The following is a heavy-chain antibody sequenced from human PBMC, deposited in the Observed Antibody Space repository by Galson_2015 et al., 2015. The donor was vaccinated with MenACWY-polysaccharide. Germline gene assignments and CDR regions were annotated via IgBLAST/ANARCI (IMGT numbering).Heavy chain of an antibody. V-gene: IGHV3-21*04. CDR2: ISSSASYI. CDR3: ARVRYSTGKYQFDY. CDR1: GFSFSDYN. J-gene: IGHJ4*02. D-gene: IGHD2-2*01. Sequence: ALRLSCAASGFSFSDYNMNWVRQAPGKGLEWVSIISSSASYICYADSVKGRFTISRDNSKNTLSLQMNSLRAEDTAVYYCARVRYSTGKYQFDYWGQGTLVAVSS.